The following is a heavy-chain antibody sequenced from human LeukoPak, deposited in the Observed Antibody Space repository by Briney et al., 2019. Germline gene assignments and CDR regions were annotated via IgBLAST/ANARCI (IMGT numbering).Heavy chain of an antibody. CDR3: ARGRFFYYDSSGYYRHHAFDI. J-gene: IGHJ3*02. Sequence: SETLSLTCAVYGESFIGDYWSSIPPPPGKRLEWSGEINHSGSTNHNPSLQCRVTISVDTSKNQFSLKLSSVTAADTAVYYCARGRFFYYDSSGYYRHHAFDIWGQGTMVTVSS. D-gene: IGHD3-22*01. CDR1: GESFIGDY. V-gene: IGHV4-34*01. CDR2: INHSGST.